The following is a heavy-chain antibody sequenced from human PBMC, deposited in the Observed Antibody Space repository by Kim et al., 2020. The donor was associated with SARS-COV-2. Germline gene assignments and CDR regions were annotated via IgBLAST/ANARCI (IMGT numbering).Heavy chain of an antibody. D-gene: IGHD5-18*01. Sequence: GGSLRLSCAASGFTFSSYAMSWVRQAPGKGREWVSAISGSGGSTYYADSVKGRFTISRDNSKNTLYLQMNSLRAEDTAVYYCAKDALSSGGYSYGYWGQGTLVTVSS. CDR3: AKDALSSGGYSYGY. CDR1: GFTFSSYA. V-gene: IGHV3-23*01. J-gene: IGHJ4*02. CDR2: ISGSGGST.